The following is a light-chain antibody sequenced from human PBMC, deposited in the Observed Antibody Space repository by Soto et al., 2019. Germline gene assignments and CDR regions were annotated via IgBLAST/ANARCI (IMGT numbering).Light chain of an antibody. V-gene: IGKV3-15*01. Sequence: IVMTQSPATLSVWPVERXTLXGRASENIYTNLAWYQQKPGQAPRLLFYGASTRATGLPARFSGTGSGTEFTLTINSLQAEDSAVYYCQQYYNWPRTFGQGTRLEIK. CDR2: GAS. J-gene: IGKJ5*01. CDR1: ENIYTN. CDR3: QQYYNWPRT.